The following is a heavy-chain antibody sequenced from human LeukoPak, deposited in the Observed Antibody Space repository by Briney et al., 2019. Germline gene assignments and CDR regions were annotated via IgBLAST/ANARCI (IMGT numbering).Heavy chain of an antibody. CDR2: IYYSGST. J-gene: IGHJ4*02. Sequence: PSETLSLTCTVSGGSISSYYWSWIRQPPGKGLEWIGYIYYSGSTNYNPSLKSRVTISVDTSKNQFSLKLNSVTAADTAVYYCARGDIAAGGAPFDYWGQGTLVTVSS. CDR1: GGSISSYY. V-gene: IGHV4-59*12. CDR3: ARGDIAAGGAPFDY. D-gene: IGHD6-13*01.